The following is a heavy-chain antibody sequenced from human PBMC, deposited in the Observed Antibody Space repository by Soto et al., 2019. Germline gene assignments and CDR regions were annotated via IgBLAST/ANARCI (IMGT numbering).Heavy chain of an antibody. D-gene: IGHD5-12*01. CDR1: YW. Sequence: YWIGWVRQMPGKGLEWMGIIYPGDSDTRYSPSFQGQVTISADKSISTAYLQWSSLKASDTAMYYCASQEMATTTVNAFDTWGDGTMVTV. CDR3: ASQEMATTTVNAFDT. CDR2: IYPGDSDT. J-gene: IGHJ3*02. V-gene: IGHV5-51*01.